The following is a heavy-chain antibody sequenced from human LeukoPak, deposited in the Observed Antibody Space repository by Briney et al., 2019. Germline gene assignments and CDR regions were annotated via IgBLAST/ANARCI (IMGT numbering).Heavy chain of an antibody. D-gene: IGHD3-10*01. Sequence: ASVNVSCKASGYTFTSYDINWVRQAPGQGLEWMGWMNPNSGNTGYAQKFQGRVTITRNTSISTAYMELSSLRSEDTAVYYCARDRGGHYYYYYYMDVWGKGTTVTVSS. CDR1: GYTFTSYD. J-gene: IGHJ6*03. V-gene: IGHV1-8*01. CDR2: MNPNSGNT. CDR3: ARDRGGHYYYYYYMDV.